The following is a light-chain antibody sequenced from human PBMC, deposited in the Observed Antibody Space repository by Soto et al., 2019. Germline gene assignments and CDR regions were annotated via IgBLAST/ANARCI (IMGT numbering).Light chain of an antibody. V-gene: IGLV2-14*02. Sequence: QSALTQPASVSGSPGQSITISCTGTSSDVGSYNLVSWYQQHPGKAPKLMIYDVSNRPSGVSNRFSGSKSGNTASLTISGLQAEDEADYYCSSYTSSSTGVFGGGTKVTVL. CDR3: SSYTSSSTGV. J-gene: IGLJ3*02. CDR1: SSDVGSYNL. CDR2: DVS.